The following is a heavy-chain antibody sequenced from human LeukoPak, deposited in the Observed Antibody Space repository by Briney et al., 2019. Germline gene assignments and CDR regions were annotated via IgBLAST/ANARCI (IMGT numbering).Heavy chain of an antibody. D-gene: IGHD2-15*01. V-gene: IGHV3-74*01. CDR3: AKDPFCSGGRCYVYGMDV. J-gene: IGHJ6*02. Sequence: PGGSLRLSCAASGFTLSRYWMHWVRQAPGKGLVWVSCINIDESSTTYADSVKGRFTTSRDNAKNTLYLQMNSLRAEDTAVYYCAKDPFCSGGRCYVYGMDVWGQGTTVTVSS. CDR1: GFTLSRYW. CDR2: INIDESST.